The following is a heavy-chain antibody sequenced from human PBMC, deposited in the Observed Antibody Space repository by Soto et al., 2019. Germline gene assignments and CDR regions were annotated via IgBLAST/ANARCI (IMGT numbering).Heavy chain of an antibody. V-gene: IGHV3-23*01. CDR1: GFTSYNYA. CDR2: ITGGGSTT. CDR3: AKTGGGQGGGWHFDY. J-gene: IGHJ4*02. Sequence: EVHLLESGGGLVQPGGSLRLSCAASGFTSYNYAMTWVRQAPGKGLEWVSSITGGGSTTYYADSVKGRFTMSRDDSKNMLYLKMNTLGAEDTAVYYCAKTGGGQGGGWHFDYWGQGTLVTVSS. D-gene: IGHD6-19*01.